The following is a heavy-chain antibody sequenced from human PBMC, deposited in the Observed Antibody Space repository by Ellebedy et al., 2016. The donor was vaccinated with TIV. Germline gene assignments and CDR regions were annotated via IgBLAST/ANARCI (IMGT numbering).Heavy chain of an antibody. V-gene: IGHV3-23*01. J-gene: IGHJ4*02. D-gene: IGHD3-22*01. CDR1: GFTFSSYA. CDR2: ITASGDRS. CDR3: ARDAMIWIFDS. Sequence: PGGSLRLSCAASGFTFSSYAMSWVRQAPGKGPEWVSGITASGDRSFYADSVRGRFTISRDKAKKSVYLQMNSLRVEDTGVYYCARDAMIWIFDSWGQGTLVTVSS.